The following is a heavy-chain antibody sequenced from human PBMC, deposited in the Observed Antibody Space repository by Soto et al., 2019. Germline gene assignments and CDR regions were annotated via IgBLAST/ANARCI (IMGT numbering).Heavy chain of an antibody. CDR3: AREGFDS. CDR2: IDWNGANT. CDR1: GFTFSSYS. J-gene: IGHJ5*01. Sequence: GGSLRLSCAASGFTFSSYSMNWVRQAPGKGLEWVSGIDWNGANTAYADSVKGRLTISRDNAKNSLYLQMNSLRAEDTALYYCAREGFDSWGQGTLVTVS. V-gene: IGHV3-20*04.